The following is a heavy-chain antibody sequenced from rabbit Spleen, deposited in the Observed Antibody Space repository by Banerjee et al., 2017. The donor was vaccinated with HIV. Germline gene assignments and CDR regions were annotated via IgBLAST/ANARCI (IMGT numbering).Heavy chain of an antibody. Sequence: EQLEESGGGLVKPEGSLTLTCKASGVSLNDKDVMCWVRQAPGKGLEWIACINTATGKPVYASWAKGRFTISRTSSTTVTLQMTSLTAADTATYFCARDLAGYVGFGYISYLDLWGPGTLVTVS. V-gene: IGHV1S45*01. CDR1: GVSLNDKDV. CDR3: ARDLAGYVGFGYISYLDL. CDR2: INTATGKP. D-gene: IGHD4-2*01. J-gene: IGHJ4*01.